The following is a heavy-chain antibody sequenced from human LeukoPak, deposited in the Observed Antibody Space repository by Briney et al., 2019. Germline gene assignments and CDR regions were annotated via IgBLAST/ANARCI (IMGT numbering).Heavy chain of an antibody. V-gene: IGHV3-30*04. Sequence: GRSLRLSCAASGFTFSSYAMHWVRQAPGKGLEWVAVISYDGSNKYYADSVKGRFTISRDNSKNTLYLQMNSLRAEDTAVNYCARDPYGSGSYYFLDYWGQGTLVTVSS. CDR1: GFTFSSYA. J-gene: IGHJ4*02. CDR2: ISYDGSNK. D-gene: IGHD3-10*01. CDR3: ARDPYGSGSYYFLDY.